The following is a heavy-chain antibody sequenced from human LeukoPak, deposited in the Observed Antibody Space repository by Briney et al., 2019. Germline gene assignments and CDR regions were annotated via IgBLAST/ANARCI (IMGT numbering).Heavy chain of an antibody. Sequence: SVKVSCKASGGTFSSYTISWVRQAPGQGLEWMGRIIPILGIANYAQKFQGRVTITADESTSAAYMELSSLRSEDTAVYYCARDGDGSGSYTYWGQGTLVTVSS. CDR1: GGTFSSYT. CDR2: IIPILGIA. J-gene: IGHJ4*02. D-gene: IGHD3-10*01. V-gene: IGHV1-69*04. CDR3: ARDGDGSGSYTY.